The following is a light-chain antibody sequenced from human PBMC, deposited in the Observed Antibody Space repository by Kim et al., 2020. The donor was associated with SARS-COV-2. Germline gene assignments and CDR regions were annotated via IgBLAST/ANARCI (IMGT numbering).Light chain of an antibody. Sequence: PGKTATITCWGNNIGSKSVHWYQQKPGQAPVLVIYFDNGRPSGIPERISGSNSGNTATLTISRVEAGDEADYYCQVWDRSSDHRVFGGGTKLTVL. V-gene: IGLV3-21*04. CDR1: NIGSKS. CDR3: QVWDRSSDHRV. J-gene: IGLJ3*02. CDR2: FDN.